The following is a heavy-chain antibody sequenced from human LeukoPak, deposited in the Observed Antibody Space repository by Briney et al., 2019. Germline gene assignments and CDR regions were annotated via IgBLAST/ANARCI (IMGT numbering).Heavy chain of an antibody. Sequence: GGSLRLSCAASGFTFSSYSMNWVRQAPGKGLEWVSSISSSSSYIYYADSVKGRFTISRDNAKNLLYLQMNSLRAEDTAVYYCASLRGSCSGGSCYDYYGMDVWGQGTTVTVSS. D-gene: IGHD2-15*01. CDR2: ISSSSSYI. J-gene: IGHJ6*02. V-gene: IGHV3-21*01. CDR1: GFTFSSYS. CDR3: ASLRGSCSGGSCYDYYGMDV.